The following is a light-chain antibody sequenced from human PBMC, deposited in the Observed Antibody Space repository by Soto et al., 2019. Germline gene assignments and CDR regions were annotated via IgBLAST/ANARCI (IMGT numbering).Light chain of an antibody. CDR2: GAS. CDR1: QSVSSSY. Sequence: EIVFTQSPCPVTLSPGERATLSCSASQSVSSSYLAWYQQKPGQAPRLVIYGASTRATGIPARFSGSGSGTDFTLTISSLESEDFAVYYCQQYNNWPLTFGGGTKVDIK. CDR3: QQYNNWPLT. V-gene: IGKV3-15*01. J-gene: IGKJ4*01.